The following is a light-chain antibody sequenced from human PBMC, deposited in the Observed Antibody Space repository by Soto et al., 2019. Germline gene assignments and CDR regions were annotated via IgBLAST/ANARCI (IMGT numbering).Light chain of an antibody. CDR1: SSNIGNNY. J-gene: IGLJ1*01. CDR3: GTWDSSLSAYNYV. V-gene: IGLV1-51*02. CDR2: ENN. Sequence: QAVVTQPPSVSAAPGQKVTISCSGSSSNIGNNYVSWYQQLPGTAPKLLIYENNKRPSGIPDRFSGSKSGTSATLGITGLQTGDEADYYCGTWDSSLSAYNYVFGTGTKLTVL.